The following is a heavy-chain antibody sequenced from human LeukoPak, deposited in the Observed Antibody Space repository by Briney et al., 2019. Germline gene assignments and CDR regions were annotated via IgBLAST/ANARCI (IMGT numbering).Heavy chain of an antibody. CDR2: IYHSGST. CDR3: ARSLGYCSGGSCRDAFDI. CDR1: GGSISSGGYS. D-gene: IGHD2-15*01. V-gene: IGHV4-30-2*01. Sequence: SQTLSLTCAVSGGSISSGGYSWSLIRQPPGKGLEWIGYIYHSGSTYYNPSLKSRVTISVDRSKNHFSLKLSSVTAADTAVYYCARSLGYCSGGSCRDAFDIWGQGTMVTVSS. J-gene: IGHJ3*02.